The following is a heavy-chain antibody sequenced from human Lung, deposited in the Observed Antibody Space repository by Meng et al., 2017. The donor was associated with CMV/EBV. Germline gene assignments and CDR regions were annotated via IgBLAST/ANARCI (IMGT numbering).Heavy chain of an antibody. V-gene: IGHV3-11*05. D-gene: IGHD3-22*01. Sequence: QVQLVESGGGXVKPGGSLRLSCAASGFTFSDYYMSWIRQAPGKGLEWVSYISSSSSYTNYADSVKGRFTISRDNAKNSLYLQMNSLRAEDTAVYYCARSGHYYDSSGYYSPTGLFDYWGQGTLVTVSS. CDR1: GFTFSDYY. J-gene: IGHJ4*02. CDR2: ISSSSSYT. CDR3: ARSGHYYDSSGYYSPTGLFDY.